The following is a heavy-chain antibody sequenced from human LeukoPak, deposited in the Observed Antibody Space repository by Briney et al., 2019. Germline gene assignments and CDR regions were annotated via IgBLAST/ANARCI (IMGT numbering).Heavy chain of an antibody. CDR1: GFTFSNSA. D-gene: IGHD3-10*01. CDR2: LSGSGITT. CDR3: ARDPQSWFGEGGMDV. J-gene: IGHJ6*02. Sequence: GGSLRLSCAASGFTFSNSAMSWVRQAPGKGLEWVSTLSGSGITTYYSDSVKGRFTISRDNSKNTLYLQMNSLRAEDTAVYYCARDPQSWFGEGGMDVWGQGTTVTVFS. V-gene: IGHV3-23*01.